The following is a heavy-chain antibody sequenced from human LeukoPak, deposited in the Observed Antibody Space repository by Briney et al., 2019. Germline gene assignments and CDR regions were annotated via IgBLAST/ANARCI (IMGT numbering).Heavy chain of an antibody. J-gene: IGHJ4*02. CDR2: IYSGGST. CDR3: ARDAYGSGSYQYVY. D-gene: IGHD3-10*01. V-gene: IGHV3-66*01. Sequence: GGSLRLSCAASGFTVSSNYMSWVRQAPGKGLEWVSVIYSGGSTYYADSVKGRFTISRDNSKNTLYLQMNSLRAEDTAVYYCARDAYGSGSYQYVYWGQGTLVTVSS. CDR1: GFTVSSNY.